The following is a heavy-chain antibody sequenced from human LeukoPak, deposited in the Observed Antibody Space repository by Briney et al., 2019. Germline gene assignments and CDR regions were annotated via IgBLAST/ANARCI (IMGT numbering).Heavy chain of an antibody. CDR1: GDSFLSNSS. V-gene: IGHV6-1*01. Sequence: SQTLSLTCAVSGDSFLSNSSWNWIRQSPSRGLEWLGRTYYRSNWYNDYEVSVKSRININPDTSKNLFSLQLSSVTPEDTAVYYCVRGGQGDGHSADEGFDIWGQGTMVTVS. CDR2: TYYRSNWYN. D-gene: IGHD5-18*01. J-gene: IGHJ3*02. CDR3: VRGGQGDGHSADEGFDI.